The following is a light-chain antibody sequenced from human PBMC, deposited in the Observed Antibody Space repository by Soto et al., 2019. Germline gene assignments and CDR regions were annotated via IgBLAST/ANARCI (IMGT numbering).Light chain of an antibody. Sequence: IEVTQSPGALSLSPGERANLXCTASQSISSYLAWYQQKPGQAPSLLIYDASNRATGIPARFSGSGSGTDFTLTISSLEPEDFAVYYCQQRSNWPRPFGQGTKVDNK. CDR3: QQRSNWPRP. V-gene: IGKV3-11*01. J-gene: IGKJ1*01. CDR2: DAS. CDR1: QSISSY.